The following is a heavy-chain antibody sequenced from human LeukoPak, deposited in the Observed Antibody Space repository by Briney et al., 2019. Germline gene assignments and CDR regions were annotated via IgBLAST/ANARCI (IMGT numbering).Heavy chain of an antibody. J-gene: IGHJ4*02. CDR1: GYTFTGYY. V-gene: IGHV1-69*06. CDR3: ARVVVGATS. D-gene: IGHD1-26*01. Sequence: SVKVSCKASGYTFTGYYMHWVRQAPGQGLEWMGGIIPIFGTANYAQKFQGRVTITADKSTSTAYMELSSLRSEDTAVYYCARVVVGATSWGQGTLVTVSS. CDR2: IIPIFGTA.